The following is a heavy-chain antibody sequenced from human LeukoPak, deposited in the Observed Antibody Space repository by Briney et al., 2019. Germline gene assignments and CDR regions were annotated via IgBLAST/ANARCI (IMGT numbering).Heavy chain of an antibody. CDR1: GDSVSSNSAS. CDR2: TYYRSKWYN. V-gene: IGHV6-1*01. Sequence: SQTLSLTCVISGDSVSSNSASWNWVRQSPSRGREWLGRTYYRSKWYNDYAVSVKGRITINPDTSKNQFSLQLNSVTPEDTAVYYCVGGVTTPFDYWGQGTLVTVSS. D-gene: IGHD4-17*01. J-gene: IGHJ4*02. CDR3: VGGVTTPFDY.